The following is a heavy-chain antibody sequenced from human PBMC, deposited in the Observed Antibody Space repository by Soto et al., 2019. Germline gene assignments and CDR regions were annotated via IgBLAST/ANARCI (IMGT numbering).Heavy chain of an antibody. CDR1: GGTFSSYA. CDR3: ATTEMGNYYYGMDV. CDR2: IIPIFGTA. V-gene: IGHV1-69*12. D-gene: IGHD7-27*01. J-gene: IGHJ6*02. Sequence: QVQLVQSGAEVKKPGSSVKVSCKASGGTFSSYAISWARQAPGQGLEWMGGIIPIFGTADYAQKLQGRVTITADESMSTAYMELSSLRSEDTAVYYWATTEMGNYYYGMDVWGQGTKVTVSS.